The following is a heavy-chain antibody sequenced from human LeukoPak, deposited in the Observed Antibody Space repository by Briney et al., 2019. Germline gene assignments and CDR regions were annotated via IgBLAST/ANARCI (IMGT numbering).Heavy chain of an antibody. D-gene: IGHD6-13*01. V-gene: IGHV3-48*01. CDR3: ARAGITTTGPFFQH. CDR2: TSSSSSTI. J-gene: IGHJ1*01. Sequence: GGSLRLSCAASGFTFNSYSMNWVRQAPGKGLEWVSYTSSSSSTIYHADSVKGRFTISRDNAKSSLYLQMNSLRAEDTAVYYCARAGITTTGPFFQHWGQGTLVTVSS. CDR1: GFTFNSYS.